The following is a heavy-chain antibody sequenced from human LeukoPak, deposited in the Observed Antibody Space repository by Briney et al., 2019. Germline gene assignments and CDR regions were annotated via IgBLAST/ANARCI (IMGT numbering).Heavy chain of an antibody. J-gene: IGHJ5*02. D-gene: IGHD3-10*01. CDR2: INPNSGGT. V-gene: IGHV1-2*02. CDR1: GYTFTGYY. Sequence: ASVKVSCKASGYTFTGYYMHWVRQAPGQGLEWMGWINPNSGGTNYAQKSQGRVTMTRDTSISTAYMELSRLRSDDTAVYYCARDMVRGVISQRRWFDPWGQGTLVTVSS. CDR3: ARDMVRGVISQRRWFDP.